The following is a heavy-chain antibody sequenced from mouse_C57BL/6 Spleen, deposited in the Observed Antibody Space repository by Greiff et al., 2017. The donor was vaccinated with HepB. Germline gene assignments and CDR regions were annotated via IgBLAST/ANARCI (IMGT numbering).Heavy chain of an antibody. D-gene: IGHD1-1*01. J-gene: IGHJ3*01. V-gene: IGHV1-39*01. CDR1: GYSFTDYN. CDR3: ARWDYYGSSPFAY. Sequence: VHVKQSGPELVKPGASVKISCKASGYSFTDYNMNWVKQSNGKSLEWIGVINPNYGTTSYNQKFKGKATLTVDQSSSTAYMQLNSLTSEDSAVYYCARWDYYGSSPFAYWGQGILVTVSA. CDR2: INPNYGTT.